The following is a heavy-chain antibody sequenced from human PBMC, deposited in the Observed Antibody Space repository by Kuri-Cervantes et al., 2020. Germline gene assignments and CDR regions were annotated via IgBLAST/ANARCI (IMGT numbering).Heavy chain of an antibody. CDR1: GFTFDDYG. D-gene: IGHD3-22*01. V-gene: IGHV3-30*18. Sequence: GESLKISCAASGFTFDDYGMSWVRQAPGKGLEWVAVISYDGSNKYYADSVKGRFTISRDNSKNTLYLQMNSLRAEDTAVYYCAKDDRAIVVVISGFDYWGQGTLVTVSS. CDR2: ISYDGSNK. CDR3: AKDDRAIVVVISGFDY. J-gene: IGHJ4*02.